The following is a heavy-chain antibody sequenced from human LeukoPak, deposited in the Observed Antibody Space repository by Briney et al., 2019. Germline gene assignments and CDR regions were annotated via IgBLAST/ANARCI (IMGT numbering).Heavy chain of an antibody. CDR3: AKAGYSSSWPLDY. CDR2: LSGSGSTT. J-gene: IGHJ4*02. CDR1: GFTFSSDG. Sequence: PGGSLRLSCAASGFTFSSDGMGWVRQAPGKGLEWVSALSGSGSTTYYADSVKGRFTISRDNSKNTLFLEMNSLRVEDTAVYYCAKAGYSSSWPLDYWGQGTQVTVSS. D-gene: IGHD6-13*01. V-gene: IGHV3-23*01.